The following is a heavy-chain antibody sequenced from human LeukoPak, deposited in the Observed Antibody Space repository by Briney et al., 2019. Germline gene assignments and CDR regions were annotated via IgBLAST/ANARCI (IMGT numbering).Heavy chain of an antibody. CDR3: ARDVFGWEHPFDY. J-gene: IGHJ4*02. CDR2: IKQDGSEQ. Sequence: GGSLRLSCTASGFTFDTYWMTWVRQAPGKGLEWVANIKQDGSEQQYGDSMKGRFTISRDNARKSLYLQMNSLRAEDTAVYYCARDVFGWEHPFDYWGRGTLVTVSS. CDR1: GFTFDTYW. V-gene: IGHV3-7*01. D-gene: IGHD1-26*01.